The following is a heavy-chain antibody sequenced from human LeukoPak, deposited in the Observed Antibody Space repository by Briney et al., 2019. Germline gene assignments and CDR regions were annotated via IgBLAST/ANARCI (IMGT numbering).Heavy chain of an antibody. CDR2: IYHSGNS. J-gene: IGHJ4*02. CDR3: ARVLSGWFYFDY. V-gene: IGHV4-38-2*02. CDR1: GYSISSGYY. Sequence: PSETLSLTCTVSGYSISSGYYWGWIRQPPGKGLEWIGIIYHSGNSYYNPSLKSRVTISVDTSKNEFSLRLNSVTAADTAVYYCARVLSGWFYFDYWGQGALVTVSS. D-gene: IGHD3-10*01.